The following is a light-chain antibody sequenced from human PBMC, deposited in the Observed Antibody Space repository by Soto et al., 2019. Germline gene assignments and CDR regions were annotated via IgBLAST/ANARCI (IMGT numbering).Light chain of an antibody. CDR2: EVN. CDR3: SSYTNNQRL. J-gene: IGLJ3*02. Sequence: QSALTQPASVSGSPGQSITISCTGTSSDVGRHNYVSWYQQHPGKAPKLIIYEVNNRPSGVSYRFSGSKSGNTASLTISGLQAEDEADYYCSSYTNNQRLFGGGTKLTVL. CDR1: SSDVGRHNY. V-gene: IGLV2-14*01.